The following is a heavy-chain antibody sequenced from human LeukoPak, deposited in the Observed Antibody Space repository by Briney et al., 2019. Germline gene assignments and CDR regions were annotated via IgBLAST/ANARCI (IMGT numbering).Heavy chain of an antibody. D-gene: IGHD3-10*01. Sequence: GESLKISCAASGFTFSSYGLHWVRQAPGKGLEWVAVIWYDGSNKYYADSVKGRFTISRDNSKNTLYLQMNSLRAEDTAVYYCASGSRAFYYYAMDVWGQGTTVTVSS. V-gene: IGHV3-33*01. CDR2: IWYDGSNK. J-gene: IGHJ6*02. CDR3: ASGSRAFYYYAMDV. CDR1: GFTFSSYG.